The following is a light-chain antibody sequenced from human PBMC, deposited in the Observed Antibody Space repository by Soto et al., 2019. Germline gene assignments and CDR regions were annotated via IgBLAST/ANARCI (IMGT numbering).Light chain of an antibody. CDR2: GAY. Sequence: DIQMTQSPSSLSASVGDRVTITCQASYDIGNYLNWYQHKPGKAPKLLIYGAYNLETGVPSRFSGGGSGTDFTFTITSLQPEDFATYYCQYCDYVPLFGPGTTVDVK. J-gene: IGKJ3*01. V-gene: IGKV1-33*01. CDR1: YDIGNY. CDR3: QYCDYVPL.